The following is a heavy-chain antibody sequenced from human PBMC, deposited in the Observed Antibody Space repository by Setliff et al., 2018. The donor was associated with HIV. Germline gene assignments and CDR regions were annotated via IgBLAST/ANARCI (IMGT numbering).Heavy chain of an antibody. V-gene: IGHV5-51*01. CDR3: AREHRLCSGERCVLPDY. D-gene: IGHD2-15*01. Sequence: GESLKISCQASGYTSTNHWIGWVRQMPGEGLEWMAIIYPGDSDVRYNPSFQGQVTVSVDKSINTAYLQWSSLKASDTATYYCAREHRLCSGERCVLPDYWGQGTLVTVS. CDR2: IYPGDSDV. J-gene: IGHJ4*02. CDR1: GYTSTNHW.